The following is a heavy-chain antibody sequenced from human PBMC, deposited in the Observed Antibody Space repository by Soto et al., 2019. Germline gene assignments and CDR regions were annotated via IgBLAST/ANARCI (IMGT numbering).Heavy chain of an antibody. CDR2: IHPADSDT. Sequence: PGESLKISCKGSGYSFPSYWIAWVRQMPGKGLEWMGIIHPADSDTRYSPSFQGQVTISADKSIDTAYLQWSSLKASDTAIYYCARPLYSSSWTDGFDIWGQGTMVTVSS. D-gene: IGHD6-13*01. J-gene: IGHJ3*02. V-gene: IGHV5-51*01. CDR3: ARPLYSSSWTDGFDI. CDR1: GYSFPSYW.